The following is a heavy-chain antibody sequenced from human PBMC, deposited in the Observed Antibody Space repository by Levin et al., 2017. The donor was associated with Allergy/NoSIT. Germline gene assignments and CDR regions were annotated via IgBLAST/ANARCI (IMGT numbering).Heavy chain of an antibody. CDR2: ISGGGDTT. CDR1: GFTFNNYA. V-gene: IGHV3-23*01. CDR3: AKGVAEYSTGWFYFER. J-gene: IGHJ4*02. Sequence: HPGGSLRLSCAASGFTFNNYALNWVRQAPGKGLEWLSVISGGGDTTYYADSVEGRFTISRDNSKNTLYLQMNSLRAEDTAIYYCAKGVAEYSTGWFYFERWGKGTLVTVSS. D-gene: IGHD6-6*01.